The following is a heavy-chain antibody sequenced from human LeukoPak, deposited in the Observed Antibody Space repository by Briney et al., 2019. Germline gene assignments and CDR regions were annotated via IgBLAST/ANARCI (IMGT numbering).Heavy chain of an antibody. V-gene: IGHV4-38-2*02. CDR3: ARDPGPKFGTGGYDFWSGYYTPSFNWFDP. Sequence: SETLSLTCTVSGYSISSGYYWGWIRQPPGKGLEWIGSIYHSGSTYYNPSLKSRVTISVDTSKNQFSLTLSSVTAADTAVYYCARDPGPKFGTGGYDFWSGYYTPSFNWFDPWGQGTLVTVSS. CDR1: GYSISSGYY. CDR2: IYHSGST. D-gene: IGHD3-3*01. J-gene: IGHJ5*02.